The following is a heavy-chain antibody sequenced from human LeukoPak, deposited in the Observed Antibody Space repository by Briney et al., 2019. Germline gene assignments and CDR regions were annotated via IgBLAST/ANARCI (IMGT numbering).Heavy chain of an antibody. V-gene: IGHV4-4*02. Sequence: SGTLSLTCAVSGGSISSSNWWSWVRPPPGKGLEWIGEIYQSGSTNYNPSLKSRVTISVDKSKNQFSLKLSSVTAAVAAVYYCARVPRIAAAGTWYYYYGMDVWGQGTMVTVSS. CDR3: ARVPRIAAAGTWYYYYGMDV. CDR1: GGSISSSNW. J-gene: IGHJ6*02. CDR2: IYQSGST. D-gene: IGHD6-13*01.